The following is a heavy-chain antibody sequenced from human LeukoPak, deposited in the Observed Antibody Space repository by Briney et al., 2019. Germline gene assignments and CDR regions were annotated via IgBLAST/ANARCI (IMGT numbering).Heavy chain of an antibody. CDR1: GFTFSSYA. CDR2: ISGSGGST. J-gene: IGHJ4*02. Sequence: GGSLRLSCAASGFTFSSYAMHWVRQAPGKGLEWVSAISGSGGSTYYADSVKGRFTISRDNSKNTLYLQMNSLRAEDTAVYYCAKVFLWFGELSFYFDYWGQGTLVTVSS. V-gene: IGHV3-23*01. D-gene: IGHD3-10*01. CDR3: AKVFLWFGELSFYFDY.